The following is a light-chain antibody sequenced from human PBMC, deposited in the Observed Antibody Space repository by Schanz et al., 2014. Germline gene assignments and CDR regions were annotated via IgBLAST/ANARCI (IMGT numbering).Light chain of an antibody. CDR1: QSISSY. J-gene: IGKJ5*01. Sequence: DIQMTQSPSSLSASVGDRVTITCRASQSISSYLNWYQQKPGKAPKLLIYAASSLQSGVPSRFSGSGSGKDFTLTISSLQPEDFATYYCQQSYSTITFGQGTRLEIK. CDR2: AAS. V-gene: IGKV1-39*01. CDR3: QQSYSTIT.